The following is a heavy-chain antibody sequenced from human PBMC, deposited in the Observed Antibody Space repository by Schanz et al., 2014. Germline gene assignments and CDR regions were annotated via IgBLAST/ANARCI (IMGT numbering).Heavy chain of an antibody. CDR3: ARGGYSSGWYDRDIAHFDY. Sequence: QVQLVQSGGEMKKPGASVKVSCKASGYTFTDYGLSWVRQARGQGLEWVGRFIPILDVGNYAQRFQGRVTITADKSSDTAYMELSSLRSEDTAVYYCARGGYSSGWYDRDIAHFDYWGQGILVTVSS. J-gene: IGHJ4*02. CDR1: GYTFTDYG. V-gene: IGHV1-69*04. D-gene: IGHD6-19*01. CDR2: FIPILDVG.